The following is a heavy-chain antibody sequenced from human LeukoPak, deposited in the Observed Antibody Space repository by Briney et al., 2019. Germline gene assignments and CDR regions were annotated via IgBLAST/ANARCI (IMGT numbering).Heavy chain of an antibody. CDR2: IYHDGTT. Sequence: PSETLSLTCAVSGYSISSGYYWGWIRQPPGRGLEWIASIYHDGTTYYNPSLGSRVTISVDTSKNQFSLKLYSVTATDTAVYYCATRKGDYNWDSLDYSGQGTLVTVSS. CDR1: GYSISSGYY. J-gene: IGHJ4*02. V-gene: IGHV4-38-2*01. CDR3: ATRKGDYNWDSLDY. D-gene: IGHD1-7*01.